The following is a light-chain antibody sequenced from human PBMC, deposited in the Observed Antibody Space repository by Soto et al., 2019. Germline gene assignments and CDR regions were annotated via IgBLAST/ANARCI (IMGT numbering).Light chain of an antibody. CDR3: QQTYMVPYT. CDR1: QSVSTY. CDR2: GVS. Sequence: DIQMTQSPSSLSASVGDRVTITCRASQSVSTYLNWYFQKSGGAPKLLIHGVSKLENGTPSRFSGSGLATDFTMTSNTLQPEDFAVYFCQQTYMVPYTFGQGTKVEI. V-gene: IGKV1-39*01. J-gene: IGKJ2*01.